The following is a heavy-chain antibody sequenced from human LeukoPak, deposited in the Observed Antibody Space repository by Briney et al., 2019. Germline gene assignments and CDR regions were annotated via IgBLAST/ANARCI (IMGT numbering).Heavy chain of an antibody. V-gene: IGHV3-23*01. CDR1: GFTFSSYA. J-gene: IGHJ4*02. CDR2: ISGSGGST. CDR3: AASSGYYYTAFRY. D-gene: IGHD3-22*01. Sequence: GGSLRLSCAVSGFTFSSYAMNWFRQAPGKRLGWVSTISGSGGSTYYADSVKGRFTISRDNSKNTLYLQMNSLRAEDTAVYYCAASSGYYYTAFRYWGQGTLVTVSS.